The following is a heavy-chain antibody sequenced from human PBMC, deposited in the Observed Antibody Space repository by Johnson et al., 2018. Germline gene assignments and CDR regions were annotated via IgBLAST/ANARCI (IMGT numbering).Heavy chain of an antibody. J-gene: IGHJ3*02. Sequence: VQLVESGGGLVKPGGSLRLSCAASGFTFSNAWMNWVRQAPGKGLEWVGRTQSQTDGGTTDYASPGKGRFIISRDDSKNTLYLQMNSLKTEDTAVYYCTTGRRGAFDIWGQGTMVTVSS. CDR2: TQSQTDGGTT. CDR1: GFTFSNAW. V-gene: IGHV3-15*07. D-gene: IGHD1-1*01. CDR3: TTGRRGAFDI.